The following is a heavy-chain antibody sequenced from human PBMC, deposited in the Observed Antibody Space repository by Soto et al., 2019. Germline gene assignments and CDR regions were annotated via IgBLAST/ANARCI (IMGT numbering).Heavy chain of an antibody. Sequence: GGSLRLSCAASGFTFSSYEMNWVRQAPGKGLEWVSYISSSGSTIYHADSVKGRFTISRDNAKNSLYLQMNSLRAEDTAVYYCARGFNWFDPWGQGTLVTVSS. CDR3: ARGFNWFDP. CDR1: GFTFSSYE. J-gene: IGHJ5*02. CDR2: ISSSGSTI. V-gene: IGHV3-48*03. D-gene: IGHD3-3*01.